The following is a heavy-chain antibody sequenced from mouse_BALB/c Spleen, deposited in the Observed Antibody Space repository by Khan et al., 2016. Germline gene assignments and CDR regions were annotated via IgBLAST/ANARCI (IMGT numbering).Heavy chain of an antibody. Sequence: QVQLKESGAELARPGASVRMSCRASGYTFTNHTVHWVKQRPGQGLEWIGYINPSSDYTNYNQKFQDKATLTADTSSSTAYMQLSSLTSEDSAVYDCAESLIYCDSGFVSWRRGTLVTVSA. J-gene: IGHJ3*01. CDR2: INPSSDYT. CDR3: AESLIYCDSGFVS. D-gene: IGHD2-4*01. V-gene: IGHV1-4*01. CDR1: GYTFTNHT.